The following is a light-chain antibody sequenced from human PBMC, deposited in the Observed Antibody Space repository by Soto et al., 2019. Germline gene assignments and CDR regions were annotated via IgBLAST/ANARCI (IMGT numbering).Light chain of an antibody. CDR3: QQYNSWPLT. CDR2: KAS. Sequence: DIQMTQSPSTLSAAVGDRVTITCRASQSISSWLAWYQQQPGKAPKLLIYKASSLQSGVPSRFSGSGSGTEFTLTISSLQPDDFATYYCQQYNSWPLTFGGGTEVEIK. CDR1: QSISSW. J-gene: IGKJ4*01. V-gene: IGKV1-5*03.